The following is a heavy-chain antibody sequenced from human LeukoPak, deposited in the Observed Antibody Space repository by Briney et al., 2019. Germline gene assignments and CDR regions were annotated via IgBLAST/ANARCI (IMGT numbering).Heavy chain of an antibody. D-gene: IGHD2-15*01. J-gene: IGHJ4*02. Sequence: ASVKVSCKASGYTFTSYNMHWVRQAPGQGLEWMGIIIPSGGSTSYAQKFQGRVTITADESTSTAYMELSSLRSEDTAVYYCARKGVVAASYFDYWGQGTLVTVSS. CDR1: GYTFTSYN. CDR3: ARKGVVAASYFDY. CDR2: IIPSGGST. V-gene: IGHV1-46*01.